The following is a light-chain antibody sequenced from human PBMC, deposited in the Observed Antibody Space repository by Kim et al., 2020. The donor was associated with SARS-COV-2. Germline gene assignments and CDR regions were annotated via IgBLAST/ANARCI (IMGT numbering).Light chain of an antibody. CDR3: SSYTSSSTLI. V-gene: IGLV2-18*02. CDR1: SSGVGSFNR. CDR2: EVR. J-gene: IGLJ2*01. Sequence: HSVTRSYTGTSSGVGSFNRVSGYQLPAVTTPKLLIYEVRDRPSAVPHRFAGSKSGNAASLTISWLQTEDEDDDYCSSYTSSSTLIFGGGTQLTVL.